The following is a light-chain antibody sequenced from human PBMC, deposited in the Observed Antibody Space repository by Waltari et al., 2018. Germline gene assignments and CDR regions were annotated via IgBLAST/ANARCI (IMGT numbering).Light chain of an antibody. Sequence: EVLMTQSPATVSVSPGEGATLSCWASQSVRNHVAWFQQNPGQAPRLLIYGASTRATGIPARFSGSGAGTDFSLTISGLQSEDFAVYYCQQYSDGYTFGQGTKLEIK. CDR1: QSVRNH. CDR3: QQYSDGYT. J-gene: IGKJ2*01. CDR2: GAS. V-gene: IGKV3-15*01.